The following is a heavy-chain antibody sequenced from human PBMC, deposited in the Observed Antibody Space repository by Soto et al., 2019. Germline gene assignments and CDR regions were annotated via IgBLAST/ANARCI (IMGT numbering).Heavy chain of an antibody. CDR2: ISATGDNT. CDR3: AKDVSSVPYYFDC. D-gene: IGHD6-6*01. Sequence: EVQLLESAGGLVRPGGSLRLSCAASGVTFRSFATNWVRQAPGKGVEWVSTISATGDNTYYADSVKGRFTISRDNSKNTLYLQMNSLRADDTAVYYCAKDVSSVPYYFDCWGQGALVTVSS. V-gene: IGHV3-23*01. J-gene: IGHJ4*02. CDR1: GVTFRSFA.